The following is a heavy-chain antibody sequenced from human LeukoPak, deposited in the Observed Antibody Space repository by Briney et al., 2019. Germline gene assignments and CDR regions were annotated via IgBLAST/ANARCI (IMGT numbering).Heavy chain of an antibody. D-gene: IGHD3-22*01. CDR3: ARDSQKTYYYDSSGYPFDY. J-gene: IGHJ4*02. V-gene: IGHV3-21*01. CDR2: ISSSSSYI. Sequence: GGSLRLSCAASGFTFSSYSMNWVRQAPGKGLEWVSSISSSSSYIYYADSVKGRFTISRDNAKNSLYLQMNSLRAEDTAVYYCARDSQKTYYYDSSGYPFDYWGQGTLVTASS. CDR1: GFTFSSYS.